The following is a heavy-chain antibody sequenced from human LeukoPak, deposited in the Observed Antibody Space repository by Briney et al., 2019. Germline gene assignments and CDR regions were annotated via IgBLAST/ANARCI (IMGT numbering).Heavy chain of an antibody. CDR2: IYYSGST. CDR1: GGSISSYY. J-gene: IGHJ4*02. CDR3: ARGTMITFGGVIAPDYFDY. V-gene: IGHV4-59*01. D-gene: IGHD3-16*02. Sequence: SETLSLTCTVSGGSISSYYWSWIRQPPGKGLEWIGDIYYSGSTNYNPSLKSRVTISVDTSKNQFSLKLSSVTAADTAVYYCARGTMITFGGVIAPDYFDYWGQGTLVTVSS.